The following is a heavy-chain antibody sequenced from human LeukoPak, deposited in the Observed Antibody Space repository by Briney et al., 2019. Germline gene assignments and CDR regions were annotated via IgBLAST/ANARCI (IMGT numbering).Heavy chain of an antibody. V-gene: IGHV3-30-3*01. J-gene: IGHJ4*02. Sequence: GGSLRLSCAASGFTFNSYAMHWVRQAPGKGLEWVAVISYDGSNKYYADSVKGRFTISRDNSKNTLYLQMNSLRAEDTAVYYCARETSYSSFDYWGQGTLVTVSS. D-gene: IGHD6-19*01. CDR3: ARETSYSSFDY. CDR1: GFTFNSYA. CDR2: ISYDGSNK.